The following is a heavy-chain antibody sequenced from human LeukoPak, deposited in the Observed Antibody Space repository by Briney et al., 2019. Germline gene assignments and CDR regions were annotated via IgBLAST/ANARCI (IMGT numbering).Heavy chain of an antibody. V-gene: IGHV3-74*01. D-gene: IGHD1-26*01. CDR2: IKGDGTA. CDR1: GLTFSSAW. CDR3: ARGGSYKLDY. J-gene: IGHJ4*02. Sequence: GGSLRLSCAASGLTFSSAWMHWVRQTPGKGLVWISRIKGDGTATYADSVRGRFTISRDNAKNTLYLQTNNLRADDTGIYYCARGGSYKLDYWGQGALVTVSS.